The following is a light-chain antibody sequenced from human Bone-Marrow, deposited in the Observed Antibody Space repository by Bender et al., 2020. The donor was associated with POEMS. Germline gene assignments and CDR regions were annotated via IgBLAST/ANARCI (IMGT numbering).Light chain of an antibody. J-gene: IGLJ3*02. CDR1: SSNIVTNP. CDR3: QSYDSSLSGWV. V-gene: IGLV1-44*01. CDR2: NTN. Sequence: QSVLTQPPSASGTPGQRVIISCSGSSSNIVTNPVNWYQHLPGTAPKVLIYNTNQRPSGVPDRFSGSKSGTSASLAISALQSEDEGDYYCQSYDSSLSGWVFGGGTKLTVL.